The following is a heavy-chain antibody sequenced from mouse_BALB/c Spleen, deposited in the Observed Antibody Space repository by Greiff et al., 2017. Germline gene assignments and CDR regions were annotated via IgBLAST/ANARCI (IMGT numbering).Heavy chain of an antibody. D-gene: IGHD1-2*01. Sequence: EVMLVESGGGLVKPGGSLKLSCAASGFTFSRYAMSWVRQTPEKRLEWVASISSGGSTYYPDSVKGRFTISRDNARNILYLQMSSLRSEDTAMYYCASWGTTALYAMDYWGQGTSVTVSS. CDR1: GFTFSRYA. CDR2: ISSGGST. CDR3: ASWGTTALYAMDY. J-gene: IGHJ4*01. V-gene: IGHV5-6-5*01.